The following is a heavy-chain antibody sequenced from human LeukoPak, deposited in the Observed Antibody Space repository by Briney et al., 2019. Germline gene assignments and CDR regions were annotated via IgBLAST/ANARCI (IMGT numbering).Heavy chain of an antibody. Sequence: GGSLRLSCTASGFTFSSYGMSWVRQAPGKGLDWVSAVSSGGNSNYADSVTGRFTISRDNSKNTLYLQMNSLRAEDTAVYYCARASGRYYDSSGYYDYWGQGTLVTVSS. CDR2: VSSGGNS. J-gene: IGHJ4*02. V-gene: IGHV3-23*01. CDR1: GFTFSSYG. CDR3: ARASGRYYDSSGYYDY. D-gene: IGHD3-22*01.